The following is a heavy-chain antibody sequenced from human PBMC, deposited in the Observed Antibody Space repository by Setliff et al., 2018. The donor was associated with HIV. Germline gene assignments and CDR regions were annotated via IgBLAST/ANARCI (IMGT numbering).Heavy chain of an antibody. CDR3: ARDRYYGSGSYYNYFDY. CDR2: IYTNGGA. D-gene: IGHD3-10*01. Sequence: SETLSLTCTVSGDSITSDAFYWTWVRQPAGKGLEWIGHIYTNGGADYNSSLKSRVTISMDAPKNRFSLKLTSVTAADTAVYYCARDRYYGSGSYYNYFDYWGQGILVTVSS. V-gene: IGHV4-61*09. J-gene: IGHJ4*02. CDR1: GDSITSDAFY.